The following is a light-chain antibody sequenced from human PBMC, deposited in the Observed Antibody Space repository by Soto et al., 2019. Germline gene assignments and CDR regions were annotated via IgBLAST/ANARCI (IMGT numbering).Light chain of an antibody. CDR2: DAS. CDR1: QTISIW. V-gene: IGKV1-5*01. CDR3: QQYNSYSPA. Sequence: DIQMTQSPSTLSASVGDRVTITCRARQTISIWLAWYQQKPGKAPKLLIYDASILESGVPSRFSGSGSGTEFTLTISSLQPDDFATYYCQQYNSYSPAFGQGTKVDIK. J-gene: IGKJ1*01.